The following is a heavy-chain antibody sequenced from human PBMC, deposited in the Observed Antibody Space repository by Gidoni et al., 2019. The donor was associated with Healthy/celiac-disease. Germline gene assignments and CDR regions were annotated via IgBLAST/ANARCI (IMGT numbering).Heavy chain of an antibody. Sequence: EVQLLESGGGLVQPGGSLRLSCAASGFTFSSYALSWVRQAPGKGLEWVSAISGSGGSTYYADSGKGRFTISRDNSKNTLYLQMNSLRAEDTAVYYCAKDSPWSNGELEENYYYYYMDVWGKGTTVTVSS. CDR3: AKDSPWSNGELEENYYYYYMDV. CDR2: ISGSGGST. D-gene: IGHD1-26*01. CDR1: GFTFSSYA. J-gene: IGHJ6*03. V-gene: IGHV3-23*01.